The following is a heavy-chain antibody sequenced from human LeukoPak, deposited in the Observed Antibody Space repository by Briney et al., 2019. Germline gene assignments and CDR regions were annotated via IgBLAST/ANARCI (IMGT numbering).Heavy chain of an antibody. V-gene: IGHV1-69*01. CDR1: GGTFSSYA. CDR3: AKNQDYGGSTLYYFDY. J-gene: IGHJ4*02. CDR2: IIPIFGTA. Sequence: SSVKVSCKASGGTFSSYAISWVRQAPGQGLEWMGGIIPIFGTANYAQKFQGRVTITADESTSTAYMGLSSLRSEDTAVYYCAKNQDYGGSTLYYFDYWGQGTLVTVSS. D-gene: IGHD4-23*01.